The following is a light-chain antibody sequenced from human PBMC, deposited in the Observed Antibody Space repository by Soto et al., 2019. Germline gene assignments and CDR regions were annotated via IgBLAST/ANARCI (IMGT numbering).Light chain of an antibody. Sequence: DIQMTQSPSSLSASVGDRVTITCRASQSISSYLNWYQQKPGKAPKLLIYAASSLQSGVPSRFSGSGSRTDFTLTISSLQPEYFATYYCQKNYSSPSITFGQGTRLEI. V-gene: IGKV1-39*01. CDR1: QSISSY. CDR2: AAS. J-gene: IGKJ5*01. CDR3: QKNYSSPSIT.